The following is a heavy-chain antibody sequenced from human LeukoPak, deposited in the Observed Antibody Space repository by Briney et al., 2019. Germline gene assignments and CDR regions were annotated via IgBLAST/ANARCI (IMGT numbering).Heavy chain of an antibody. CDR2: INPSGGTT. D-gene: IGHD5-18*01. V-gene: IGHV1-46*01. J-gene: IGHJ4*02. Sequence: ASVEVSCKAFGYSFTSYYMHWVRQAPGQGLEWMGIINPSGGTTSYAQRFQDRVTMTRDTSTSTVYMELSSLRSEDTAVYFCARVRGYSLFDYWGQGVLVTVSS. CDR3: ARVRGYSLFDY. CDR1: GYSFTSYY.